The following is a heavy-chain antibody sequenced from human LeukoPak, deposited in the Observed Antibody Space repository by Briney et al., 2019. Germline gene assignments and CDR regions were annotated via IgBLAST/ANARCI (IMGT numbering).Heavy chain of an antibody. CDR2: IYTSGST. D-gene: IGHD3-3*01. CDR3: ARAGHSADFWSGGSNWFDP. J-gene: IGHJ5*02. CDR1: GGSISSYY. V-gene: IGHV4-4*07. Sequence: SETLSLTCTVSGGSISSYYWSWIRQPAGEGLEWIGRIYTSGSTNYNPSLKSRVTMSVDTSKNRFSLKLSSVTAADTAVYYCARAGHSADFWSGGSNWFDPWGQGTLVTVSS.